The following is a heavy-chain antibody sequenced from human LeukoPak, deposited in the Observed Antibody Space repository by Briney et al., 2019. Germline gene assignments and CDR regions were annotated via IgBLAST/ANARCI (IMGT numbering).Heavy chain of an antibody. Sequence: QPGGSLRLSCAASGFTFSSYGMNWVRQAPGKGLEWVSYISSSGGTIYYADSVKGRFTISRDNAKNSLYLQMNSLRDEDTAVYYCARDRSSSAAPSLSYWGQGTLVTVSS. D-gene: IGHD6-13*01. CDR3: ARDRSSSAAPSLSY. CDR2: ISSSGGTI. V-gene: IGHV3-48*02. CDR1: GFTFSSYG. J-gene: IGHJ4*02.